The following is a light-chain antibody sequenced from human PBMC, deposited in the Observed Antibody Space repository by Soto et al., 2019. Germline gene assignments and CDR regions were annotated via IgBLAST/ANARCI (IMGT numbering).Light chain of an antibody. CDR3: QSYDSSLSGVV. J-gene: IGLJ2*01. CDR2: GNN. V-gene: IGLV1-40*01. Sequence: QSVLTQPPSVSGAPGQRVTMSCTGSSSNIGTTYDVNWYQQVPGTAPKVLIYGNNIRPSGVPDRFSGSKSGTSASLAITGLQAEDEADYYCQSYDSSLSGVVFGGGTKLTVL. CDR1: SSNIGTTYD.